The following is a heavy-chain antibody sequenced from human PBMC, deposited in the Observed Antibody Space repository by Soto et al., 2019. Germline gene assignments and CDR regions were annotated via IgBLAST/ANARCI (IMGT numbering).Heavy chain of an antibody. CDR3: AKDRGALRWSEEHYYFDY. CDR2: ILYDGSKK. CDR1: GFTCSSYG. J-gene: IGHJ4*02. V-gene: IGHV3-30*18. D-gene: IGHD4-17*01. Sequence: WWSLRLSCAASGFTCSSYGMHWVRQAPGKGLEWVAVILYDGSKKYYADSMKGRFTISRDNSKNTLYLQMNSLRAEDTALYYCAKDRGALRWSEEHYYFDYWGRGSLVTVSS.